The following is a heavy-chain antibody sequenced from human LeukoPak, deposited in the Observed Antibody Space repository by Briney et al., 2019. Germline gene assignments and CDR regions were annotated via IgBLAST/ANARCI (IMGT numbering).Heavy chain of an antibody. J-gene: IGHJ4*02. CDR3: ARGYTVTDY. CDR2: IYTSGST. CDR1: GGSISSGSYY. V-gene: IGHV4-61*02. D-gene: IGHD4-17*01. Sequence: SQTLSLTCTVSGGSISSGSYYWSWIRQPAGKGLEWIGRIYTSGSTNYNPSLKSRVTISVDTSKNQFSLKLSSVTAADTAVYYCARGYTVTDYWGQGTLVTVSS.